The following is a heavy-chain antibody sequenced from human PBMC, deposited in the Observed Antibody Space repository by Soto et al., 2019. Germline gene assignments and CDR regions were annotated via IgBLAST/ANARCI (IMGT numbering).Heavy chain of an antibody. D-gene: IGHD2-15*01. V-gene: IGHV3-23*01. J-gene: IGHJ2*01. Sequence: VGSLRLSCAASGFTFSSYAMTWVRQAPGKGLEWVSSISFSDGGTYYADSVKGRLTISRDNSKNTLFLQMNSLRVEDTAVYYCVKDDRILGRRYFDLWGRGTLVTVSS. CDR3: VKDDRILGRRYFDL. CDR1: GFTFSSYA. CDR2: ISFSDGGT.